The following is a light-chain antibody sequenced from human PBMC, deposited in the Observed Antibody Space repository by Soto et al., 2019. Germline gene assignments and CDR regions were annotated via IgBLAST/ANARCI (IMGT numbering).Light chain of an antibody. J-gene: IGKJ4*01. CDR1: QSITNF. V-gene: IGKV1-39*01. CDR2: AAS. Sequence: DIQMTQSPSSLSASVGDRVTIACRASQSITNFLNWYQQKPGKAPQLLIYAASSLQSGVPARFSGGGSGTDFTLTISSLQPEDFATYYCQQSYSSPLTFGGGTKVDI. CDR3: QQSYSSPLT.